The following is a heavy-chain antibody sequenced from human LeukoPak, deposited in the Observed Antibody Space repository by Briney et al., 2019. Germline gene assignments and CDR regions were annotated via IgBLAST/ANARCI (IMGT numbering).Heavy chain of an antibody. CDR3: AKGATYYDLFGAFDI. CDR1: GFTFDDYA. J-gene: IGHJ3*02. CDR2: ISWNSGSI. V-gene: IGHV3-9*03. Sequence: PGGSLRLSCAASGFTFDDYAMHWVRQAPGKGLEWVSGISWNSGSIGHADSVKGRFTISRDNAKNSLYLQMNSLRAEDMALYYCAKGATYYDLFGAFDIWGQGTMVTVSS. D-gene: IGHD3-3*01.